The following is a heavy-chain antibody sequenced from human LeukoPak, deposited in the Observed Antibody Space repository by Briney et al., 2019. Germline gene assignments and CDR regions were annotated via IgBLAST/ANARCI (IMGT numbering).Heavy chain of an antibody. CDR3: ARHGSVRSPLGP. Sequence: SETLSLTCSVSGGSISSYYWSGIRQPPGKVLEWIGYIYASGSTNYNPSLKSRVTISVDTSKDQFSLNLTSVTAADTAVYYCARHGSVRSPLGPWGQGTLVTVSS. D-gene: IGHD3-10*01. V-gene: IGHV4-4*09. CDR1: GGSISSYY. CDR2: IYASGST. J-gene: IGHJ5*02.